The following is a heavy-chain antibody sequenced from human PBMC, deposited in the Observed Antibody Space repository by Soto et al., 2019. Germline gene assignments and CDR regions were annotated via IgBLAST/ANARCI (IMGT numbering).Heavy chain of an antibody. CDR2: IGTTGDT. J-gene: IGHJ4*02. Sequence: GSLRLSCAASGFSFSTYSMYWVRQTPGKGLEWVSAIGTTGDTNYAGSVKGRFTISRENAKNSLYLQMNSLRAGDTAIYFCARAIGPTLFDYWGQGALVTVSS. CDR3: ARAIGPTLFDY. CDR1: GFSFSTYS. V-gene: IGHV3-13*01. D-gene: IGHD3-22*01.